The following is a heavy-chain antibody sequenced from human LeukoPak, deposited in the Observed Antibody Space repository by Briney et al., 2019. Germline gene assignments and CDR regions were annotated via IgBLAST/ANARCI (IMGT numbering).Heavy chain of an antibody. J-gene: IGHJ4*02. Sequence: ASVKVSCKASGYTFTSYYMHWVRQAPGQGLEWMGIINPSGGSTSYAQKFQGRVTMTRDMSTSTVYMELSSLRSEDTAVYYCATHSRGIAAAGSHLDYWGQGTLVTVSS. D-gene: IGHD6-13*01. CDR1: GYTFTSYY. V-gene: IGHV1-46*01. CDR3: ATHSRGIAAAGSHLDY. CDR2: INPSGGST.